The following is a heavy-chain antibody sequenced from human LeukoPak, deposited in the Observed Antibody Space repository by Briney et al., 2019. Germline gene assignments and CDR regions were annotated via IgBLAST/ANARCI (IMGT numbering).Heavy chain of an antibody. Sequence: MTSETLSLTCTVSGYSISSGYYWGWIRQPPGKGLEWIGSIYHSGSTFDNPSLKSRVTISVDTSKNQFSLKLSSVTAADTAVYYCARAGDNDSSGYYSPFSPYWGQGTLVTVSS. CDR3: ARAGDNDSSGYYSPFSPY. CDR2: IYHSGST. D-gene: IGHD3-22*01. J-gene: IGHJ4*02. V-gene: IGHV4-38-2*02. CDR1: GYSISSGYY.